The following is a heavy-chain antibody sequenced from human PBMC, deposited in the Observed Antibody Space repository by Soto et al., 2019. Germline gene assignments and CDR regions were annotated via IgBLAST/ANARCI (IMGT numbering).Heavy chain of an antibody. V-gene: IGHV3-33*01. D-gene: IGHD3-22*01. Sequence: AGGSLRLSCAASGFTFSSYGMHWVRQAPGKGLEWVAVIWYDGSNKYYADSVKGRFTISRDNSKNTLYLQMNSLRAEDTAVYYCARDVRITTMTGVFDYWGQGTLVTVSS. J-gene: IGHJ4*02. CDR3: ARDVRITTMTGVFDY. CDR2: IWYDGSNK. CDR1: GFTFSSYG.